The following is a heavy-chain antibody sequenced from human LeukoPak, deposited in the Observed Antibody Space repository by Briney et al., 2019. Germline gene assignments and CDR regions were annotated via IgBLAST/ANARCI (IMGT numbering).Heavy chain of an antibody. Sequence: SVRVSCKASGGTFTSYTISWVRQAPGQGLEWMGRIIPILGIANYAQKFQGRVTITADKSTSTAYMELSSLRSEDTTVYYCARHYYDSSGYYPNDAFDIWGQGTMVTVSS. J-gene: IGHJ3*02. CDR2: IIPILGIA. CDR3: ARHYYDSSGYYPNDAFDI. V-gene: IGHV1-69*02. D-gene: IGHD3-22*01. CDR1: GGTFTSYT.